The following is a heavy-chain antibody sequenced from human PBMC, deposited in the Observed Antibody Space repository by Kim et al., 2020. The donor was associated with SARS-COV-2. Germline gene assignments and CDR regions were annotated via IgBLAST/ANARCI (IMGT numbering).Heavy chain of an antibody. CDR2: ISSSSSYT. D-gene: IGHD2-15*01. CDR3: ARGGGYCSGGSCYNAFDI. J-gene: IGHJ3*02. V-gene: IGHV3-11*06. CDR1: GFTFSDYY. Sequence: GGSLRLSCAASGFTFSDYYMSWIRQAQGKGLEWVSYISSSSSYTNYADSVKGRFTISRDNAKNSLYLQMNSLRAEDTAVYYCARGGGYCSGGSCYNAFDIWGQGTMVTVSS.